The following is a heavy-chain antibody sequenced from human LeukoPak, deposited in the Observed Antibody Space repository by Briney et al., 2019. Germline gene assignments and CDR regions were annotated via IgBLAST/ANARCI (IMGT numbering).Heavy chain of an antibody. Sequence: GASVKVSCKASGGTFSSYAISWVRQAPGQGLEWMGGISPIFGTANYAQKFQGRVTITTDESTSTAYMELSSLRSEDTAVYYCARDGYYYDSSGYYTPYYFDYWGQGTLVTVSS. CDR3: ARDGYYYDSSGYYTPYYFDY. CDR2: ISPIFGTA. D-gene: IGHD3-22*01. CDR1: GGTFSSYA. J-gene: IGHJ4*02. V-gene: IGHV1-69*05.